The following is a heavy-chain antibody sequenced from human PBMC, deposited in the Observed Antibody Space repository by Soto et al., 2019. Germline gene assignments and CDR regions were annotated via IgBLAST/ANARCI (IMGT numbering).Heavy chain of an antibody. CDR3: AISQDRGGRTTFIY. D-gene: IGHD3-16*01. V-gene: IGHV4-59*11. J-gene: IGHJ4*02. CDR1: GGSMSSHY. Sequence: KPSETLSLTCTVSGGSMSSHYWTWLRQPPGKGLEWIGYISYSGSTYYNPSLKSRVTISADTSRNQFSLKLSSVIAADTAVYYCAISQDRGGRTTFIYWGQGTQVTVSS. CDR2: ISYSGST.